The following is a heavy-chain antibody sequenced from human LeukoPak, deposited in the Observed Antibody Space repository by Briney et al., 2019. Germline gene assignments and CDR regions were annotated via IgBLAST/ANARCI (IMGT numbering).Heavy chain of an antibody. J-gene: IGHJ4*02. CDR2: ISAYNGNT. D-gene: IGHD3-10*01. CDR1: GYTFTSYG. Sequence: GASVKVSCKASGYTFTSYGISWVRQAPGQGLEWMGWISAYNGNTNYAQKLQGRVTMTTDTSTSTAYMELRSLRSDDTAVYYCARGRGYYGSGSHEYFDYWGQGTLVTVSS. CDR3: ARGRGYYGSGSHEYFDY. V-gene: IGHV1-18*01.